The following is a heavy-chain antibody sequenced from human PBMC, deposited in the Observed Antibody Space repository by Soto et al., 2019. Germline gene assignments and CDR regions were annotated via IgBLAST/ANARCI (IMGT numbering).Heavy chain of an antibody. CDR2: IYPGDSDT. V-gene: IGHV5-51*01. CDR3: ARGTLHDYVDY. J-gene: IGHJ4*02. CDR1: GYSLTSYW. Sequence: GESLQISCKGSGYSLTSYWIGWVRQMTGKGLEWMGIIYPGDSDTRYSPSFQGQVTISADKSISTAYLQWSSLKASDTATYYCARGTLHDYVDYWGQGTLVTVSS.